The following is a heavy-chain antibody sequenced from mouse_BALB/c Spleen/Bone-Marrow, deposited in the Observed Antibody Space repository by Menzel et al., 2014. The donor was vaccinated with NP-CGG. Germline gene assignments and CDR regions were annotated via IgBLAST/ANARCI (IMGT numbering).Heavy chain of an antibody. D-gene: IGHD2-10*02. Sequence: LVESGGDLVKPGGSLKLSCAASGFTFSSYGMSWVRQTPDKRLEWVATISSGGSYTYYPDSVKGRFTISRDNAKNTLYLQMSSLKSEDTAMYYCARRGYGNSYWYFDVWGAGTTVTVSS. CDR3: ARRGYGNSYWYFDV. CDR2: ISSGGSYT. J-gene: IGHJ1*01. CDR1: GFTFSSYG. V-gene: IGHV5-6*02.